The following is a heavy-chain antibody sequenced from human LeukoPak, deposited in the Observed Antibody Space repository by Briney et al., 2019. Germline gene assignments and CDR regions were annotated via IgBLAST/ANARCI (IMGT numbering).Heavy chain of an antibody. V-gene: IGHV1-18*01. CDR3: ARVVRGSSFP. D-gene: IGHD6-6*01. CDR2: ISAYNGNT. J-gene: IGHJ4*02. CDR1: GYTFTSYA. Sequence: ASVKVSCEASGYTFTSYAISWVRQAPGQGLEWMGGISAYNGNTNYAQKLKGRVTMTTDTSTSTAYMELRSLRSDDTAVYYCARVVRGSSFPWGQGTLVTVSS.